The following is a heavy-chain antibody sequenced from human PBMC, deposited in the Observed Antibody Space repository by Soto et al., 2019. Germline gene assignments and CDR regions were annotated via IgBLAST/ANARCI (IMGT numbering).Heavy chain of an antibody. CDR3: AAGGGLPRYY. CDR2: IYHSGST. J-gene: IGHJ4*02. D-gene: IGHD5-12*01. Sequence: QLQLQESGSGLVKPSQTLSLTCAVAGGSISSGGYSWSWIRQPPGKGLEWIGYIYHSGSTYYNPSLKSRVTISVDRSKNQFSLNLSSVTAAETAVYYCAAGGGLPRYYWGQGTLVTGSS. V-gene: IGHV4-30-2*01. CDR1: GGSISSGGYS.